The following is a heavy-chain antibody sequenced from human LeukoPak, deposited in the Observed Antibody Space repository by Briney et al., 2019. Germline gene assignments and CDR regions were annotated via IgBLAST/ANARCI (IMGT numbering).Heavy chain of an antibody. CDR3: ARGRLARWLVSYYYYGMDV. V-gene: IGHV4-34*01. CDR2: INHSGST. D-gene: IGHD6-19*01. Sequence: PSDTLSLTCAVYGGSFSGYYWSWLRQPPGKGLEWIGEINHSGSTNYNPSLKSRVTISVDTSKNQFSLKLSSVTAADTAVYYCARGRLARWLVSYYYYGMDVWGKGTTVTVSS. CDR1: GGSFSGYY. J-gene: IGHJ6*04.